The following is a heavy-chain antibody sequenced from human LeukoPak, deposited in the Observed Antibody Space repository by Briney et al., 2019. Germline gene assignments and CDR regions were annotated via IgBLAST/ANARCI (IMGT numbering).Heavy chain of an antibody. J-gene: IGHJ4*02. Sequence: SETLSLTCTVSGGSISGTSNYWAWIRQPPGKGLEWIGGINYSGSAYYNPSLKSRVTISVDTSKNQFSLKLISVTAADTAVYYCARRDSGYDFPDHWGQGTLVTVSS. CDR3: ARRDSGYDFPDH. CDR1: GGSISGTSNY. V-gene: IGHV4-39*01. D-gene: IGHD5-12*01. CDR2: INYSGSA.